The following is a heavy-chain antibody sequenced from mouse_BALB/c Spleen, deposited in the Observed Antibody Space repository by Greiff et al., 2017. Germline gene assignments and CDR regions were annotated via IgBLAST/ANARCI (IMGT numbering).Heavy chain of an antibody. CDR1: GFAFSSYD. D-gene: IGHD2-1*01. Sequence: EVHLVESGGGLVKPGGSLKLSCAASGFAFSSYDMSWVRQTPEKRLEWVAYISSGGGSTYYPDTVKGRFTISRDNAKNTLYLQMSSLKSEDTAMYYCGNSPWFAYWGQGTLVTVSA. J-gene: IGHJ3*01. V-gene: IGHV5-12-1*01. CDR3: GNSPWFAY. CDR2: ISSGGGST.